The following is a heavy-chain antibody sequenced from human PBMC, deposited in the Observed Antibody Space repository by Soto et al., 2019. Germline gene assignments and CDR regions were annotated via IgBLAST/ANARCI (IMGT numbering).Heavy chain of an antibody. V-gene: IGHV3-13*04. Sequence: GGSLRLSCAASGFTFSSYDMHWVRQATGKGLEWVSAIGTAGDTYYPGSVKGRFTISRENAKNPLYLQMNSLRAGDTAVYYCARDSRAVAGTGLDYWGQGILVTVSS. CDR1: GFTFSSYD. CDR3: ARDSRAVAGTGLDY. D-gene: IGHD6-19*01. CDR2: IGTAGDT. J-gene: IGHJ4*02.